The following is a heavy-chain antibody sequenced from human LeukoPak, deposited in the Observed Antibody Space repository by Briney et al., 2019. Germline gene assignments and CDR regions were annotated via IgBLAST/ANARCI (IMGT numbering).Heavy chain of an antibody. CDR1: GGSFSGYY. D-gene: IGHD2-2*01. CDR3: ARGGSPRGYCSSTSCYEFDP. Sequence: SETLSLTCAVYGGSFSGYYWSWIRQPPGKGLEWIGEINHSGSTNYNPSLKSRVTISVDTSKNQFSLKQSSVTAADTAVYYCARGGSPRGYCSSTSCYEFDPWGQGTLVTVSS. CDR2: INHSGST. J-gene: IGHJ5*02. V-gene: IGHV4-34*01.